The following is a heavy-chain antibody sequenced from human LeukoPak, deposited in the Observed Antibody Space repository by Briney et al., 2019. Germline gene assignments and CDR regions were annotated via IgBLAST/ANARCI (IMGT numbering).Heavy chain of an antibody. V-gene: IGHV4-59*02. Sequence: SETLSLTCTVSGASVNTDYWSWIRQPPGKGLEWIGYTYNSGTTNYNPSLKSRVTISVDTSKNQFSLRLTSVTAADTAMYYCARDRGEGRERPFDYWGRGTVVSVSS. CDR2: TYNSGTT. J-gene: IGHJ4*02. D-gene: IGHD1-26*01. CDR1: GASVNTDY. CDR3: ARDRGEGRERPFDY.